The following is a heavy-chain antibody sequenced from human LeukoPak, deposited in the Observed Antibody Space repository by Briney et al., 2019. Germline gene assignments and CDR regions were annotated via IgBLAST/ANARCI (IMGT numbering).Heavy chain of an antibody. CDR2: IYSGGST. CDR1: GLIVRSNY. J-gene: IGHJ4*02. Sequence: GSLRLSCAASGLIVRSNYMSWVRQAPGKGLEWVSVIYSGGSTDYAGSVKGRFTVSRDISKNTVYLQMSSLRAEDMALYYCAKDLMGTMTAILDYWGQGTLVTVSS. CDR3: AKDLMGTMTAILDY. V-gene: IGHV3-53*05. D-gene: IGHD2-21*02.